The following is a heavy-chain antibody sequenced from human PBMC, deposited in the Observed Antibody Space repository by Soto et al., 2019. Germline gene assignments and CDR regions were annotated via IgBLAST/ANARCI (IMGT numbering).Heavy chain of an antibody. CDR3: ARARFDSWSHIYYDLDV. V-gene: IGHV4-34*01. D-gene: IGHD3-3*01. Sequence: SETLSLTCAVYGGSFSGYSWTWLRQPPGKGLEWIGEINHSGTTDYNPALKSRVTMSADTSKNQFSLRMTSVTAADTAVYYCARARFDSWSHIYYDLDVWGQGTTVTVSS. CDR2: INHSGTT. CDR1: GGSFSGYS. J-gene: IGHJ6*02.